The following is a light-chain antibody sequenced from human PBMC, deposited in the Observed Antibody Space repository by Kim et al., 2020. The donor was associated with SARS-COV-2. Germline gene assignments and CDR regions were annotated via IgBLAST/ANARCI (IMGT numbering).Light chain of an antibody. J-gene: IGLJ2*01. CDR2: GKN. CDR1: SLRSYY. Sequence: VALGQKVRITCQGDSLRSYYATWYQQKQGQAPIVVIYGKNNRPSGIPDRFSGSSSGNTASLTITGTQAGDEADYYCNSRDSNDNVVFGGGTQLTVL. V-gene: IGLV3-19*01. CDR3: NSRDSNDNVV.